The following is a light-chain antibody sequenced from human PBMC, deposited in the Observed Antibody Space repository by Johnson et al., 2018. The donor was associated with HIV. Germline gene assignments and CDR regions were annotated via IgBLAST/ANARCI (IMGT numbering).Light chain of an antibody. J-gene: IGLJ1*01. V-gene: IGLV1-51*01. CDR1: SSNIGNNY. CDR3: GTWDSSLRVGF. CDR2: DNN. Sequence: QSVLAQPPSVSAAPGQKVTISCSGSSSNIGNNYVSWYQQLPGRAHKLLIYDNNKRPSGIPDRFSGSKSGTSATLGITGLQTGDEAEYYCGTWDSSLRVGFLGTGTKFTAL.